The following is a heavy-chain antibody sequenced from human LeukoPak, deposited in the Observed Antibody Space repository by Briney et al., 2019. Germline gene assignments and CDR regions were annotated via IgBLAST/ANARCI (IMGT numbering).Heavy chain of an antibody. D-gene: IGHD3-9*01. CDR2: INPNSGGT. CDR1: GYTFTGYY. Sequence: ASVKVSCKASGYTFTGYYMHWVRQAPGQGLEWMGWINPNSGGTKYAQKFQGRVTMARDTSITTASMELSYLISDDTAVYFCARGRPLRYFDWLLPLDYWGQGTLVTVSS. CDR3: ARGRPLRYFDWLLPLDY. J-gene: IGHJ4*02. V-gene: IGHV1-2*02.